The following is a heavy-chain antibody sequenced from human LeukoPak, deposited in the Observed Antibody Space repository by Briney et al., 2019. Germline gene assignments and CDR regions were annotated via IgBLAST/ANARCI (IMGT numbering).Heavy chain of an antibody. J-gene: IGHJ4*02. V-gene: IGHV1-69*04. CDR1: GGSFITYA. Sequence: VKVSCKASGGSFITYAISWVRQAPGQGLEWMGRIIPILGLANHSQKFQGRVTITADKSTSTAYMELSSLRSEDTAVYYCARDDDVGASNYWGQGTLVTVSS. D-gene: IGHD1-26*01. CDR3: ARDDDVGASNY. CDR2: IIPILGLA.